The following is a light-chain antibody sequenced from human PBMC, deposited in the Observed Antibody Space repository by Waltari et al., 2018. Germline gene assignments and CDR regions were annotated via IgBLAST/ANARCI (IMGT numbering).Light chain of an antibody. J-gene: IGLJ2*01. CDR2: YDS. CDR3: QVWDSSSDHVV. V-gene: IGLV3-21*04. CDR1: NIGSKS. Sequence: SYVLTQPPSESVAPGKTARITCGGKNIGSKSVHWYQEKPGQAPGLVIYYDSDRPSGIPERFSGTKSGNTATLTISRAEAGDEADYYCQVWDSSSDHVVFGGGTKLTVL.